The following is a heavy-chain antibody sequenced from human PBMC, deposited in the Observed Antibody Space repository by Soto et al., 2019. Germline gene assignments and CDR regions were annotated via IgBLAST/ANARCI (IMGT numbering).Heavy chain of an antibody. CDR1: GGSISSGGYY. CDR3: ARYPVRGYYFDY. CDR2: IYYRGST. Sequence: QVQLQESGPGLVKPSQTLSLTCTVSGGSISSGGYYWSWIRQHPGKGLEWIGYIYYRGSTYYNPTLKGRVTISVDTSKNQFSLKLSSVTAADTAVYYWARYPVRGYYFDYRGQGTLVTVSS. J-gene: IGHJ4*02. D-gene: IGHD3-10*01. V-gene: IGHV4-31*03.